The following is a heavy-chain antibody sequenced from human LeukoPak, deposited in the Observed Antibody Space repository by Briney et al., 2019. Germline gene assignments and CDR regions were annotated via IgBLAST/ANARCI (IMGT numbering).Heavy chain of an antibody. J-gene: IGHJ4*02. Sequence: QPGRSLRLSCAASGFTFNSYGMHWVRQAPGKGLEWVALIWYDGSNTYYADSVKGRFTISRDDSKNTVYLQMNSLRAEDTALYYCARGFLDFDSWGQGTLVIVSS. V-gene: IGHV3-33*01. CDR2: IWYDGSNT. D-gene: IGHD3-3*01. CDR1: GFTFNSYG. CDR3: ARGFLDFDS.